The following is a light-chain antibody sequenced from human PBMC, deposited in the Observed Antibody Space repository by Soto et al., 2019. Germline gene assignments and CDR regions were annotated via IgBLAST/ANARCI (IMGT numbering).Light chain of an antibody. CDR3: QAGDSSSVI. CDR2: QDN. CDR1: RLGSKY. Sequence: SYELTQPPSVSVSPGQTASLTCSGDRLGSKYASWYQQKAGQSPVLVIYQDNKRPSGIPERISGSNSGNTATLTISGTQALDEADYYCQAGDSSSVIFGGGTKLPVL. J-gene: IGLJ2*01. V-gene: IGLV3-1*01.